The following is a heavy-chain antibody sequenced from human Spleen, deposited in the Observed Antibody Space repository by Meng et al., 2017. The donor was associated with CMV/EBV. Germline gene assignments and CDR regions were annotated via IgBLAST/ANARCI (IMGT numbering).Heavy chain of an antibody. D-gene: IGHD2-2*01. V-gene: IGHV4-34*01. Sequence: QVQLQQRGGGLLKSSATLSLTCAVYGGSFSGYYWTWVRQPPGKGLEWIGEINHSGRTNYNPSLKSRVTISVDTSKNQFSLKLTSVTAADTAVYYCAREVVPAAIRWFDPWGQGTLVTVSS. CDR1: GGSFSGYY. J-gene: IGHJ5*02. CDR3: AREVVPAAIRWFDP. CDR2: INHSGRT.